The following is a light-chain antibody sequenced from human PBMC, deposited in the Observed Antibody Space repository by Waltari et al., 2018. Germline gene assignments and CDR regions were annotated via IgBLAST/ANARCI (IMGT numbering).Light chain of an antibody. CDR3: LQDNTYWT. V-gene: IGKV1-5*03. CDR1: QMISMW. J-gene: IGKJ1*01. Sequence: DIHVTQSPSTPSAYVGARSTISRRASQMISMWVAWYQQKPGKAPKLLIYKASTFESGVPSRCSGSGSGTEFSLTISSLQPDDAATDFCLQDNTYWTFGQGTKVDIK. CDR2: KAS.